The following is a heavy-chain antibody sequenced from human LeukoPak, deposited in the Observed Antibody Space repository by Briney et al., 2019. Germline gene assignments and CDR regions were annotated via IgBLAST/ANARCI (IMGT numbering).Heavy chain of an antibody. D-gene: IGHD3-22*01. Sequence: SETLSLICTISGGSISSYYWSWIRQPPGKGLEWIGYIYYTGSTNHNPSLKSRVTISVDTSKNQFSLKLSSVTAADTAVYYCARGSGYYPYWGQGTLVTVSS. J-gene: IGHJ4*02. CDR2: IYYTGST. CDR3: ARGSGYYPY. V-gene: IGHV4-59*01. CDR1: GGSISSYY.